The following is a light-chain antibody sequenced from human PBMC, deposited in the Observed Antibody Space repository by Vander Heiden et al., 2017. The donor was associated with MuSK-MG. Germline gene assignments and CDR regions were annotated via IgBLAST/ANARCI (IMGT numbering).Light chain of an antibody. J-gene: IGLJ3*02. CDR1: RSDY. Sequence: RSDYPSWYQQKAGQAPLLLIYGDNNRPSGIPDRFSGSNSGNSAALTITGAQAEDEGDYFCNSRDRSGAHLTWVFGGGTKLTV. V-gene: IGLV3-19*01. CDR3: NSRDRSGAHLTWV. CDR2: GDN.